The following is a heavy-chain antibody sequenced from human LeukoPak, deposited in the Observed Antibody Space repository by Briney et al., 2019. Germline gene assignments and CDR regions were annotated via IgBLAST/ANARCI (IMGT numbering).Heavy chain of an antibody. V-gene: IGHV4-59*08. J-gene: IGHJ6*03. D-gene: IGHD7-27*01. Sequence: KPSETLSLTCTVSGGSISSYYWSWIRQPPGKGLEWIGYIYYSGGTNYNPSLKSRVTISLDTSKTQFSLNLSPVTAADTAVYYCARHDRRRPVTGDPSYYYYYMDVWGKGTTVTVSS. CDR1: GGSISSYY. CDR2: IYYSGGT. CDR3: ARHDRRRPVTGDPSYYYYYMDV.